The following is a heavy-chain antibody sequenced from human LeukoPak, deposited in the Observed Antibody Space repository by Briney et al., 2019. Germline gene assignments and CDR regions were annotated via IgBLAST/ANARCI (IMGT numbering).Heavy chain of an antibody. CDR1: GFTFSSYA. J-gene: IGHJ6*02. CDR2: ISGSGGST. V-gene: IGHV3-23*01. CDR3: ANQKSYYYYGMDV. Sequence: GGSLRLSCAASGFTFSSYAMSWVRQAPGKGLEWVSAISGSGGSTYYADSVKGRFTISRDNSKNTLYLQMSSLRAEDTAVYYCANQKSYYYYGMDVWGQGTTVTVSS.